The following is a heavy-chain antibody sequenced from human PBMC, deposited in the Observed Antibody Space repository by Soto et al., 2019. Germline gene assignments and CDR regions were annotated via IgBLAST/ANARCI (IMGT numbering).Heavy chain of an antibody. J-gene: IGHJ3*02. D-gene: IGHD2-8*02. V-gene: IGHV3-23*01. CDR3: AKSHRFCTGGSCGAFDT. Sequence: EVQLLESGGGLVQPGGSLRLSCAASAFSFSSYGMSWVRQAPGKGLEWVSHITGSGDSTDYVDSVKGRFTISRDNSKNTLFLQMNSLRVEDTAIYFCAKSHRFCTGGSCGAFDTWGHGTMVTAS. CDR2: ITGSGDST. CDR1: AFSFSSYG.